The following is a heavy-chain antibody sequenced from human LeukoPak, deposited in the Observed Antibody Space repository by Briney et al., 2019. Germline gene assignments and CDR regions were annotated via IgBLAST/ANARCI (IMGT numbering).Heavy chain of an antibody. V-gene: IGHV3-30*18. CDR3: AKDLRSGKQTYYYDSSDWYFDL. CDR2: ISYDGSNK. CDR1: GFTFSSYG. D-gene: IGHD3-22*01. Sequence: GGSLRLSCAASGFTFSSYGMHWVRQAPGKGLEWVAVISYDGSNKYYADSVKGRFTISRDNSKNTLYLQMNSLRAEDTAVYYCAKDLRSGKQTYYYDSSDWYFDLWGRGTLVTVSS. J-gene: IGHJ2*01.